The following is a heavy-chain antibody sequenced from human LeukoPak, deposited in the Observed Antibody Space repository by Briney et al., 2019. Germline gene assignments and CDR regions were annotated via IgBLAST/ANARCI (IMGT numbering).Heavy chain of an antibody. CDR3: AKVLRITIFGVVPKKYYFDY. CDR1: GFTFSSYA. D-gene: IGHD3-3*01. Sequence: GGSLRLSCAASGFTFSSYAMSWVRQAPGKGLEWVSAISGSGGNTYYADSVKGRFTISRDNSKNTLCLQMNSLRAEDTAVYYCAKVLRITIFGVVPKKYYFDYWGQGTLVTVSS. CDR2: ISGSGGNT. J-gene: IGHJ4*02. V-gene: IGHV3-23*01.